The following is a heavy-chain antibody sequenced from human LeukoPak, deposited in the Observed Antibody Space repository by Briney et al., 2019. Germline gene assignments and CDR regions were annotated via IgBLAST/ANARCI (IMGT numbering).Heavy chain of an antibody. V-gene: IGHV4-59*08. Sequence: SETLSLTCTVSGGSISSYYWSWIRQPPGKGLEWIGYIYYSGSTNYNPSLKSRVTISVDTSKNQFSLKLSSATAADTAVYYCARQGYSYGFGTNWFDPWGQGTLVTVPS. J-gene: IGHJ5*02. CDR3: ARQGYSYGFGTNWFDP. CDR1: GGSISSYY. CDR2: IYYSGST. D-gene: IGHD5-18*01.